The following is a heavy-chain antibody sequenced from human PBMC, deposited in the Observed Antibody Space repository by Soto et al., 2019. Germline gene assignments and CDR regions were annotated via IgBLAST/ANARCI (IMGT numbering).Heavy chain of an antibody. J-gene: IGHJ5*02. CDR1: GGSISSSSYY. D-gene: IGHD1-1*01. Sequence: PSETLSLTCTVSGGSISSSSYYWGWIRQPPGKGLEWIGSIYYSGSTYYNPSLKSRVTISVDTSKNQFSLKLSSVTAADTAVYYCPCKTPPAQQFWKSGDINWFDPWGQGTLVTVSS. CDR2: IYYSGST. V-gene: IGHV4-39*01. CDR3: PCKTPPAQQFWKSGDINWFDP.